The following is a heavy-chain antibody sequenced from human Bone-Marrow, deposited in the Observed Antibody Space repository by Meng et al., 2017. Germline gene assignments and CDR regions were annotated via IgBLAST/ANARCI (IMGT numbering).Heavy chain of an antibody. CDR2: LSWNSGSI. V-gene: IGHV3-9*01. J-gene: IGHJ4*02. Sequence: SLKISCTTSGFTFDDYAMHWVRQAPGKGLEWVSGLSWNSGSIAYADSVKGRFTISRDNAKNSLYLQMNSLRAEDTAVYYCARYYYDSSGYYSLGYWGQGTLVTVSS. D-gene: IGHD3-22*01. CDR3: ARYYYDSSGYYSLGY. CDR1: GFTFDDYA.